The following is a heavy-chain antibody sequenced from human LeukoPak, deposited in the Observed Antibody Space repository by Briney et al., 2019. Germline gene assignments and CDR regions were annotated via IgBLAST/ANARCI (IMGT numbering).Heavy chain of an antibody. CDR2: IYTSGST. D-gene: IGHD3-22*01. V-gene: IGHV4-61*02. J-gene: IGHJ4*02. CDR3: ARGDSSGTFDY. CDR1: GGSISSGSYY. Sequence: SQTLSLTCTVSGGSISSGSYYWSWIRQPAGKGLEWIGRIYTSGSTNYNPSLKSRVTISVDTSKNQFSLKLSSVTAADTAVYYCARGDSSGTFDYWGQGTLVIVSS.